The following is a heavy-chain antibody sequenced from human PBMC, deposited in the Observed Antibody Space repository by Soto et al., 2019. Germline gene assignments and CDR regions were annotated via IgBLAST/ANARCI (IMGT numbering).Heavy chain of an antibody. Sequence: SVKVSCKASGGTFSSYAISWVRQAPGQGLEWMGGIIPIFGTANYAQKFQGRVTITADESTSTAYMELSSLRSEDTAVYYCARGSRIGRSGYYRSDYDYRGYYYGMDVWGQGTTVTVS. CDR3: ARGSRIGRSGYYRSDYDYRGYYYGMDV. J-gene: IGHJ6*02. V-gene: IGHV1-69*13. CDR2: IIPIFGTA. D-gene: IGHD3-3*01. CDR1: GGTFSSYA.